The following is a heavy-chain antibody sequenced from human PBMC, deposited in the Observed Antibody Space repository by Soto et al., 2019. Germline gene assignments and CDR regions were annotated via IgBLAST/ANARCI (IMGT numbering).Heavy chain of an antibody. V-gene: IGHV3-21*02. Sequence: EVPLVESGGGLVKPGGSLRLSCAASGFTFSSYSMNWVRQVPGKALEWVSSLTSTSSYTYYADSVKGRFTISRDNAKNSLFLQMNSLRAEDTAVYYCGRVASSSRWTPDYLDQGTLVTVSS. D-gene: IGHD6-13*01. J-gene: IGHJ4*02. CDR3: GRVASSSRWTPDY. CDR2: LTSTSSYT. CDR1: GFTFSSYS.